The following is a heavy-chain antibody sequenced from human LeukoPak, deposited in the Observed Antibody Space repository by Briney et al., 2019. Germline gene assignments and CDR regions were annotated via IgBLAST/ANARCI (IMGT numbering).Heavy chain of an antibody. CDR3: ARDLGKVGYYYMDV. CDR1: GFTFSSYS. Sequence: PGGSLSLSCAASGFTFSSYSMNWVRQAPGKGLEWVSSISSSSSYIYYAESVKGRFTISRDNAKNSLYLQMNSLRAEDTAVYYCARDLGKVGYYYMDVWGKGTTVTVSS. J-gene: IGHJ6*03. D-gene: IGHD2-15*01. CDR2: ISSSSSYI. V-gene: IGHV3-21*01.